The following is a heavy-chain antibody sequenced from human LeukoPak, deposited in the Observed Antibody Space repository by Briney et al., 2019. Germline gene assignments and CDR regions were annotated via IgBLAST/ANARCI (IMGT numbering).Heavy chain of an antibody. CDR3: ARAGSCDY. CDR2: ISYDGSNK. D-gene: IGHD3-10*01. V-gene: IGHV3-30-3*01. CDR1: GFTFSSYA. Sequence: GGSLRLSCAASGFTFSSYAMHWVRQAPGKGLEWVAVISYDGSNKYYADSVKGRFTISRDNSKNTLYLQMNSLRAEDTAVYYCARAGSCDYWGQGTLVTVSS. J-gene: IGHJ4*02.